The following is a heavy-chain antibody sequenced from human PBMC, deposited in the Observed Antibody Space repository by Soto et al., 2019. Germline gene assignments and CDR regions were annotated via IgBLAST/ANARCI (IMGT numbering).Heavy chain of an antibody. D-gene: IGHD3-10*01. V-gene: IGHV1-69*06. CDR1: GGTFSSYA. J-gene: IGHJ6*02. CDR2: IIPIFGTA. Sequence: QVQLVQSGAEVKKPGSSVNVSCKASGGTFSSYAISWVQQAPGQGLEWMGGIIPIFGTANYAQKFQGRVTITADKSKSTAYMELRSLRSEDTAMYYCARLDIGENLLGYYYYGMDVWGQGTTVTVS. CDR3: ARLDIGENLLGYYYYGMDV.